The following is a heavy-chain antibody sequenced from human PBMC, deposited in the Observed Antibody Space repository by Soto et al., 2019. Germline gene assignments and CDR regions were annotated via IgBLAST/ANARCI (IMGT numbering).Heavy chain of an antibody. V-gene: IGHV5-51*01. CDR2: IHPGDSDV. J-gene: IGHJ6*02. Sequence: PGESLKISCKASGYTFINYWIAWVRQMPGKGLEWMGIIHPGDSDVRYSPSFQGLVTFSADKSINTAYAQWGSLKASDTALYYCARHVGGRDYYYGIDVWGQGTTVTVSS. CDR1: GYTFINYW. CDR3: ARHVGGRDYYYGIDV.